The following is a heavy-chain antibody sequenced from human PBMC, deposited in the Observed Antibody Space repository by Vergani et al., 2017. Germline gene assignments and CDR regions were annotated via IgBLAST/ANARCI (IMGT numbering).Heavy chain of an antibody. CDR1: GGSISSGGYS. V-gene: IGHV4-30-2*01. D-gene: IGHD2-15*01. CDR2: IFHSGST. J-gene: IGHJ4*02. CDR3: ASQCSGGSCFKEGGVDY. Sequence: QVQLQESGPGLVKPSQTLSLTCAVSGGSISSGGYSWSWIRQPPGKGREWIGYIFHSGSTYYNPSRKSRVTISVDRSKNQFSLKLSSVTAADTAVYYCASQCSGGSCFKEGGVDYWGQGTLVTVSS.